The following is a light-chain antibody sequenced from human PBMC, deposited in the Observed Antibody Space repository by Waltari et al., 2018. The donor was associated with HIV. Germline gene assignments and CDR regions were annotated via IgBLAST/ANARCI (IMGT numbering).Light chain of an antibody. CDR2: DVR. CDR3: TSYINNGALV. CDR1: SSDVGAYNS. Sequence: QSALTQPASVSGSPGQSITISCTGTSSDVGAYNSVPWYQHHPGKAPQLLIFDVRERATGISNRFSGSKSGNAASLTISGLQAEDEADFYCTSYINNGALVFGGGTKLTVL. J-gene: IGLJ2*01. V-gene: IGLV2-14*03.